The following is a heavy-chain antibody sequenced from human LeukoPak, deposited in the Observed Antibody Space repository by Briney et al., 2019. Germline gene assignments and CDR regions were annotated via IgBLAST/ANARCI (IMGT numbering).Heavy chain of an antibody. D-gene: IGHD2-2*01. CDR1: GFTFSSYA. CDR2: ISSNGGST. J-gene: IGHJ5*02. CDR3: VKRCCSSTSCYSPSSPWFDP. Sequence: QAGGSLRLSCSASGFTFSSYAMHWVRQAPGKGLEYVSAISSNGGSTYYADSVKGRFTISRDNSKNTLYLQMSSLRAEDTAVYYCVKRCCSSTSCYSPSSPWFDPWGQGTLVTVSS. V-gene: IGHV3-64D*09.